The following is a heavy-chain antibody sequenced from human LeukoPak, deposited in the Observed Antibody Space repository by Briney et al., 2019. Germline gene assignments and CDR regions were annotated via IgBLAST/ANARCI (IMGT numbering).Heavy chain of an antibody. J-gene: IGHJ3*02. D-gene: IGHD4-17*01. CDR2: ISSSGSTI. CDR1: GFTFSSDE. CDR3: ARSGYGDYALSVAFDI. Sequence: GGSLRLSCPASGFTFSSDEMNWVRQAPGKGLEWVSYISSSGSTIYYADSVKGRFTISRDNAKNSLYLQMNSLRAEDTAVYYCARSGYGDYALSVAFDIWGQGTMVTVSS. V-gene: IGHV3-48*03.